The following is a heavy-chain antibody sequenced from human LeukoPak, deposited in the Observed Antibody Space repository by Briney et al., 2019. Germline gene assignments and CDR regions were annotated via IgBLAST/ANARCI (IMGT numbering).Heavy chain of an antibody. Sequence: ASVKVSCKASTYTFTGYYMHWVRQAPGQGLEWMGWINPNSGGTNYAQKFQGRVTMTRDTSISTAYMELSRLRSDDTAVYYCARDLIAAAGEGFDYWGQGTLVTVSS. CDR1: TYTFTGYY. V-gene: IGHV1-2*02. D-gene: IGHD6-13*01. CDR2: INPNSGGT. CDR3: ARDLIAAAGEGFDY. J-gene: IGHJ4*02.